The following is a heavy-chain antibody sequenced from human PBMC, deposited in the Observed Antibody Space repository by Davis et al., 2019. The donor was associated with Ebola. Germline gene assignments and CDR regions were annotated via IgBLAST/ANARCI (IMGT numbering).Heavy chain of an antibody. J-gene: IGHJ6*02. Sequence: GESLKISCAASGFTFSDYYMSWIRQAPGKGLEWVSYISGSSSYTNYADSVKGRFTISRDNAKNSLYLQMNSLRAEDTAVYYCAKGETYYDFWSGSPTYGMDVWGQGTTVTVSS. D-gene: IGHD3-3*01. CDR2: ISGSSSYT. CDR3: AKGETYYDFWSGSPTYGMDV. V-gene: IGHV3-11*06. CDR1: GFTFSDYY.